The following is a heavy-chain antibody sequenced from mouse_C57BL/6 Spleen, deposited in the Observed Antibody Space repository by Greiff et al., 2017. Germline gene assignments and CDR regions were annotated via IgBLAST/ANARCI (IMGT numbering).Heavy chain of an antibody. V-gene: IGHV1-50*01. CDR1: GYTFTSYW. CDR3: AIYGNYDYARDY. D-gene: IGHD2-1*01. J-gene: IGHJ4*01. Sequence: QVQLQQPGAELVKPGASVKLSCKASGYTFTSYWMQWVKQRPGQGLEWIGEIDPSDSYTNYNQKFKGKATLTVDTSSSTAYMQLSSLTSEDSAVYYCAIYGNYDYARDYWGQGTSVTVSS. CDR2: IDPSDSYT.